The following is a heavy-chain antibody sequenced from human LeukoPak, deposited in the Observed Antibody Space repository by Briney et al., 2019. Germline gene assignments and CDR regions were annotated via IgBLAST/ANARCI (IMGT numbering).Heavy chain of an antibody. V-gene: IGHV3-48*03. CDR3: AGDGWHGPFTY. D-gene: IGHD5-24*01. J-gene: IGHJ4*02. CDR1: GFTFSSYE. Sequence: PGGSLRLSCAASGFTFSSYEMNWVRQAPGKGLEWVSYISSSGSTIYYADSVKGRFTISRDNSKNTVSLQMNSLRAEDTAVYYCAGDGWHGPFTYWGQGTLVTVSS. CDR2: ISSSGSTI.